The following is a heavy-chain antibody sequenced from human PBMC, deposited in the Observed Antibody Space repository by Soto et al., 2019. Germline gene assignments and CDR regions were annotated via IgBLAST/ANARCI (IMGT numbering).Heavy chain of an antibody. D-gene: IGHD1-7*01. J-gene: IGHJ3*02. Sequence: PSETLSLTCTVSGGSISSGGYFWSWIRQHPGKGLEWIGYIYYSGSTYHNPSLKSLITISVNTSKNQFSLKLSSVTAADTAVYYCARWPTTSRGAFDIWGQGTLVTV. V-gene: IGHV4-31*01. CDR3: ARWPTTSRGAFDI. CDR2: IYYSGST. CDR1: GGSISSGGYF.